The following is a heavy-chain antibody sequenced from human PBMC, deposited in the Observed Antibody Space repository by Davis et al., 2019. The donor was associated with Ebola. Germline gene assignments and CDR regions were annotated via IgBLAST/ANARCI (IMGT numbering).Heavy chain of an antibody. CDR2: IKGTTTYI. D-gene: IGHD2-15*01. Sequence: GESLKISCAASGFTVSDNYMGWVREAPGKGLEWVASIKGTTTYIFYSDSVKGRFTISRDNANYSLFLQMNRLRVEDTAVYYCARDFGYCSGDLCYSNDQHYGVDVWGQGTTVTVS. CDR1: GFTVSDNY. CDR3: ARDFGYCSGDLCYSNDQHYGVDV. V-gene: IGHV3-21*01. J-gene: IGHJ6*02.